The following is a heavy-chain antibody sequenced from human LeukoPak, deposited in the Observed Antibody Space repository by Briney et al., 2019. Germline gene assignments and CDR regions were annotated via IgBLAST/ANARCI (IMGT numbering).Heavy chain of an antibody. Sequence: GGSLRLSCAASGFTFSSYAMSWVRQAPGKGLEWVSTSDGGGSAYYADSVKGRFTISRDNSKNTLYLQMNSLRAEDTAVYYCAKDATMAPSWGQGTLVTVSS. CDR2: SDGGGSA. D-gene: IGHD5-24*01. J-gene: IGHJ5*02. CDR3: AKDATMAPS. V-gene: IGHV3-23*01. CDR1: GFTFSSYA.